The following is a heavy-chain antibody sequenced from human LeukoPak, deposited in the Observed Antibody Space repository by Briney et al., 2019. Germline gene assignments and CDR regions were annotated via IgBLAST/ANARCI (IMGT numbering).Heavy chain of an antibody. J-gene: IGHJ6*02. CDR1: GFTFSSYW. CDR3: AKSVDYDFWSGSDV. Sequence: PGGSLRLSCAASGFTFSSYWMSWVRQAPGKGLEWVANINEDGSDKYYVDSVKGRFTVSRDNAKNSLYLQMNSLRAEDTAVYYCAKSVDYDFWSGSDVWGQGTTVTVSS. D-gene: IGHD3-3*01. CDR2: INEDGSDK. V-gene: IGHV3-7*03.